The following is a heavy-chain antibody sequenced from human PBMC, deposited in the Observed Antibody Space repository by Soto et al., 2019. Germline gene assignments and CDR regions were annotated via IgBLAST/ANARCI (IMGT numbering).Heavy chain of an antibody. D-gene: IGHD6-6*01. CDR2: IYPGDSDT. Sequence: PGESLKISCKGSGYSFTSYWIGWVRQMPGKGLEWMGIIYPGDSDTRYSPSFQGQVNISADKSISTAYLQWSSLKASDTAMYYCARLPGIAACPYYYYYYGMDVWGQGTTVTVSS. CDR3: ARLPGIAACPYYYYYYGMDV. J-gene: IGHJ6*02. CDR1: GYSFTSYW. V-gene: IGHV5-51*01.